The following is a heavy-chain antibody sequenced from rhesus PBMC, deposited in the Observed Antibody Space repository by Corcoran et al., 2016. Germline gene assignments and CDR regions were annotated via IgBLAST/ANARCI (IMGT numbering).Heavy chain of an antibody. Sequence: QVQLQESGPGVVKPSETLSLPCAVSGGSISGYYLWSWLRQPPGKGLEWMGYIGGRRGSTNYNPSIKSRVTMSKDTSKNQFSLKLSSVTAADTAVYYWARERGSGWLDYWGQGVLVTVSS. CDR2: IGGRRGST. D-gene: IGHD6-31*01. CDR3: ARERGSGWLDY. CDR1: GGSISGYY. V-gene: IGHV4-127*01. J-gene: IGHJ4*01.